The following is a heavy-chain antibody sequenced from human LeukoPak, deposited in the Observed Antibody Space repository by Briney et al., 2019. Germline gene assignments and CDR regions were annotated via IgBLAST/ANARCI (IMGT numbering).Heavy chain of an antibody. Sequence: PSETLSLTCTVSGGSISSSSYYWGWIRQPPGKGLEWIGSIYYSGSTNYNPSLKSRVTISLDTSKNQFSLKLSSVTAADTAVYYCARDAPTPGYYYMDVWGKGTTVTISS. D-gene: IGHD3-10*01. CDR2: IYYSGST. V-gene: IGHV4-39*07. CDR1: GGSISSSSYY. CDR3: ARDAPTPGYYYMDV. J-gene: IGHJ6*03.